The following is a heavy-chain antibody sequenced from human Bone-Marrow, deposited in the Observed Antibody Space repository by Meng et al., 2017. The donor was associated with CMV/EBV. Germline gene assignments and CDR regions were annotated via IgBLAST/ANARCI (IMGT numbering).Heavy chain of an antibody. CDR3: ARERAIYGDIAEYFFDY. J-gene: IGHJ4*02. Sequence: SETLSLTCTVPGYSISSDYYWAWIRQPPGKGLEWIGSIYQTGGNYYNPSLKSRVTVSVDRSKNQFSLKLSSVTAADTAVYYCARERAIYGDIAEYFFDYWGQGRLVTVSS. V-gene: IGHV4-38-2*02. CDR2: IYQTGGN. CDR1: GYSISSDYY. D-gene: IGHD4-17*01.